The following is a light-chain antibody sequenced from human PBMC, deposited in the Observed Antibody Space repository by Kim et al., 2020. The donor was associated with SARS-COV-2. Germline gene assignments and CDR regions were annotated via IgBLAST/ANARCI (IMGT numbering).Light chain of an antibody. CDR2: GAS. CDR3: QHYDTSPPVT. V-gene: IGKV3-20*01. CDR1: QSVSSNS. J-gene: IGKJ4*01. Sequence: EIVLTQSPGTLSLSPGERATLSCRASQSVSSNSLVWYQEKPGQAPRLLIYGASSRATGIPDRFSGSGSGTDFTLTISRLEPEDFAVYYCQHYDTSPPVTFGGGTKVDIK.